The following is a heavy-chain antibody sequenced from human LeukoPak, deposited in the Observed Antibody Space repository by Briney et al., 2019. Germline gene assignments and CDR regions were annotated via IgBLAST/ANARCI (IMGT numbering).Heavy chain of an antibody. CDR3: AKDSLFLSDWYDAVFDY. Sequence: PGGSLTLSCAAPGFTFDDYAMHWCRQAPGKGLASGSGISWNSGSIAYADSVKGRFTISRDNAKNSLYLQMNSLRAEDTALYYCAKDSLFLSDWYDAVFDYWGQGTLVTVSS. D-gene: IGHD6-19*01. V-gene: IGHV3-9*01. CDR1: GFTFDDYA. CDR2: ISWNSGSI. J-gene: IGHJ4*02.